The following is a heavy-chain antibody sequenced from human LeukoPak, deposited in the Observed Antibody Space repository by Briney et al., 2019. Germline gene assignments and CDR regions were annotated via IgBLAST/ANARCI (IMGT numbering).Heavy chain of an antibody. J-gene: IGHJ4*02. V-gene: IGHV3-20*03. D-gene: IGHD6-13*01. CDR2: FNWNGGST. CDR1: ESPLENMA. Sequence: GGSLDPSLQPSESPLENMARTGFGQAPGRGWSWALGFNWNGGSTGYADSVKGRFTISRDNAKNSLYLQMNSLRAEDTALYYCARVSEGYSSSWFDYWGQGTLVTVSS. CDR3: ARVSEGYSSSWFDY.